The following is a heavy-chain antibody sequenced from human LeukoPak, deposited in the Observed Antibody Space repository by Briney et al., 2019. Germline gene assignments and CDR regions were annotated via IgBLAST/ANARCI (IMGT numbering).Heavy chain of an antibody. Sequence: ASAKVSCTASGYTFTSYSISWVRQTPGQGLERMGWISAYNGNTIYAQTVKVRVTMTTDTSTSTAYMELRSLKSDDTAVYYCARASYCSGGSCYSDYWGQGTLVTVSS. CDR3: ARASYCSGGSCYSDY. CDR2: ISAYNGNT. V-gene: IGHV1-18*01. D-gene: IGHD2-15*01. J-gene: IGHJ4*02. CDR1: GYTFTSYS.